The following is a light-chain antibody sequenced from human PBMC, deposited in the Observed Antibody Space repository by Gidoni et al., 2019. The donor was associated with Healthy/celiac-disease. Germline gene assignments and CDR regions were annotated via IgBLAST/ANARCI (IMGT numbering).Light chain of an antibody. V-gene: IGKV3-20*01. CDR1: QTISINF. CDR3: QQYAASPPIT. CDR2: GAS. Sequence: EIVLTQSPGTLSLSPGERATLSCRASQTISINFLAWYQQKPGQAPRLLVYGASNRAPGIPDRISASESATDFTLTISRVEPEDLAVYYCQQYAASPPITFGQGTRLEIK. J-gene: IGKJ5*01.